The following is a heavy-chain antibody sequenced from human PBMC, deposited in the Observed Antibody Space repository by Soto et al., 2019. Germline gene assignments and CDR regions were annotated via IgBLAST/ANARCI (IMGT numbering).Heavy chain of an antibody. J-gene: IGHJ4*02. Sequence: PGESLKISCKGSGYSFTSYWIGWVRQMPGKGLEWMGIIYPGDSDTRYSPSFQGQVTISADKSISTAYLQWSSLKASDTAMYYCAKAANHGLGYGYGHYFEYWGQGTLVTVSS. CDR3: AKAANHGLGYGYGHYFEY. D-gene: IGHD5-18*01. CDR1: GYSFTSYW. V-gene: IGHV5-51*01. CDR2: IYPGDSDT.